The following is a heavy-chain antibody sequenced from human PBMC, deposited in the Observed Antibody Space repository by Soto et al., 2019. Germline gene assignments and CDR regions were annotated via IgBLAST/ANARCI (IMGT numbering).Heavy chain of an antibody. CDR2: TYYRSKWYY. V-gene: IGHV6-1*01. D-gene: IGHD1-1*01. CDR1: GNSVSSDSFD. Sequence: SQTLSLTCAISGNSVSSDSFDWNWIRLSPSRGLEWLGRTYYRSKWYYDYAVSVKSRITIIPDTSRNQFSLQLNSVTPDDTAVYYCARGGTTWIFDYWGQGTLGTSPQ. CDR3: ARGGTTWIFDY. J-gene: IGHJ4*02.